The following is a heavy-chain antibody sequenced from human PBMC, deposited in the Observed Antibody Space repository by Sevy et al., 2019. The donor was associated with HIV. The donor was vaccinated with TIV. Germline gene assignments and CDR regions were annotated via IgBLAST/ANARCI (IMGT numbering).Heavy chain of an antibody. CDR2: ISYDGSNQ. CDR1: GFTFSSYG. Sequence: GWSLRLSCAASGFTFSSYGMHWVRQAPGKGLEWVAVISYDGSNQYYADSVKGRFTISRDNSKSTLYLQMNSLRAEDTAVYYCAKGGVLWFGNEDYWGQGTLVTVSS. CDR3: AKGGVLWFGNEDY. D-gene: IGHD3-10*01. J-gene: IGHJ4*02. V-gene: IGHV3-30*18.